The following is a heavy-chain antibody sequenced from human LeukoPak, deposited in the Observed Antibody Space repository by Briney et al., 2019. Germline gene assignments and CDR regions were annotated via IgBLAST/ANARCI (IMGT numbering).Heavy chain of an antibody. V-gene: IGHV1-24*01. D-gene: IGHD3-22*01. J-gene: IGHJ3*02. CDR2: FDPEDGET. CDR3: ATPSDYYDSSGYYYGSRAFDI. Sequence: ASVKVSCKVSGYTLTELSMHWVRQAPGKGLEWMGGFDPEDGETIYAQKFQGRVTMTEDTSTDTAYMELSSLRSEDTAVYYCATPSDYYDSSGYYYGSRAFDIWGQGTMVTVSS. CDR1: GYTLTELS.